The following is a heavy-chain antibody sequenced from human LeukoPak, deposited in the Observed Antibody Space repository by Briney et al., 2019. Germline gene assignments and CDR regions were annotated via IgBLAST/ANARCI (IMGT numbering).Heavy chain of an antibody. CDR1: GYSFTSYW. J-gene: IGHJ3*02. Sequence: KPGESLKISCKSSGYSFTSYWIGWVRQMPGKGLEWMGIIYPGDSDTRYSPSFQGQVTISADKSISTAYLQWSSLKASDTAMYYCARPFILGYPTPDAFDIWGQGTMVTVSS. V-gene: IGHV5-51*01. CDR3: ARPFILGYPTPDAFDI. CDR2: IYPGDSDT. D-gene: IGHD1-26*01.